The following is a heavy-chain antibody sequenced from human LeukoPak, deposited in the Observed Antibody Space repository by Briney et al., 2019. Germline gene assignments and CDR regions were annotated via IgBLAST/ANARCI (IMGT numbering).Heavy chain of an antibody. CDR2: IYHRGTT. CDR3: ARVRDPYYYYMDV. D-gene: IGHD5-24*01. Sequence: SQTLSLTCTVSGGSIGMDDYYWTWIRQPPGKGLEWIGYIYHRGTTYYNPSLESRVTISVDSSKNQFSLKLSSVTAADTAMFYCARVRDPYYYYMDVWGKGTTVTVSS. V-gene: IGHV4-30-2*01. CDR1: GGSIGMDDYY. J-gene: IGHJ6*03.